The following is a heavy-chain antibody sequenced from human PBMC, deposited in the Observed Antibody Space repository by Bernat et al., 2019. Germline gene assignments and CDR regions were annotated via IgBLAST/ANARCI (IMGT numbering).Heavy chain of an antibody. CDR2: INPSGGST. CDR1: GYTFTSYY. V-gene: IGHV1-46*03. Sequence: QVQLVQSGAEVKKPGASVKVSCKASGYTFTSYYMHWVRQAPGQGLEWMGIINPSGGSTSYAQKFQGRVTMTRDTSTSTVYMELSSLRSEDTAVYYCARVRAAAGTKVVQWLAKGGYYYYGMDVWGQGTTVTVSS. J-gene: IGHJ6*02. CDR3: ARVRAAAGTKVVQWLAKGGYYYYGMDV. D-gene: IGHD6-13*01.